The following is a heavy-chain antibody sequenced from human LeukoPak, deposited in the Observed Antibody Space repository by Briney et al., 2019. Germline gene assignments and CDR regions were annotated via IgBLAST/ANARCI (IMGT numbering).Heavy chain of an antibody. Sequence: ASGKVSCKVSGYTLTELSMHWVRQAPGKGLEWMGGFDPEDGETIYAQKFQGRVTMTEDTSTDTAYMELSSLRSEDTAVYYCAALELLWFGELFWDYWGQGTLVTVSS. CDR3: AALELLWFGELFWDY. J-gene: IGHJ4*02. CDR2: FDPEDGET. D-gene: IGHD3-10*01. V-gene: IGHV1-24*01. CDR1: GYTLTELS.